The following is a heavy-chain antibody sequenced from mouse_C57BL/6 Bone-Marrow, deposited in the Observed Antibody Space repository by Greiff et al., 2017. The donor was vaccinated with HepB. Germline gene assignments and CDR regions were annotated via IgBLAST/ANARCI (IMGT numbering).Heavy chain of an antibody. CDR2: IHPADSDT. V-gene: IGHV1-74*01. Sequence: QVQLQQPGAELVKPGASVKVSCKASGYTFTSYWMHWVKQRPGQGLEWIGRIHPADSDTNYNPKFKGKATLTVDKSSSTAYMQLSSLTSEDSTVYYCAIGDSSGYPFAYWGQGTLVTVSA. J-gene: IGHJ3*01. CDR1: GYTFTSYW. D-gene: IGHD3-2*02. CDR3: AIGDSSGYPFAY.